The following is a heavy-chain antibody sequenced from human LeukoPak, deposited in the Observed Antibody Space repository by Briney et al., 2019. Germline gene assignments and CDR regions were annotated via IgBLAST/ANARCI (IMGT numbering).Heavy chain of an antibody. CDR2: ISNSRTT. Sequence: GGSLRLSCAASGFTFSTYTMSWVRQAPGKGLEWVSAISNSRTTYYADSVKGRFTISGDNSKNTLYLQMNSLRAEDRALYYCAREYMDVWGKGTMVTISS. J-gene: IGHJ6*03. V-gene: IGHV3-23*01. CDR1: GFTFSTYT. CDR3: AREYMDV.